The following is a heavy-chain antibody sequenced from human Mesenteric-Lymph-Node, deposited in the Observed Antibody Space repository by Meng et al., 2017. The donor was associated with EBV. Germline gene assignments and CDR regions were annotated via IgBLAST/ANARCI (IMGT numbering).Heavy chain of an antibody. Sequence: QGQLGPSGAGVKKPGASVKVYCKASGYTFTSYGISWVRQAPGQGLEWMGWISAYNGDTKYAQKVQDRVTMTTDTSTSTVYMELRSLGSDDTAVYYCARDHGGKYYYWGQGTLVTASS. CDR1: GYTFTSYG. J-gene: IGHJ4*02. D-gene: IGHD1-26*01. V-gene: IGHV1-18*01. CDR2: ISAYNGDT. CDR3: ARDHGGKYYY.